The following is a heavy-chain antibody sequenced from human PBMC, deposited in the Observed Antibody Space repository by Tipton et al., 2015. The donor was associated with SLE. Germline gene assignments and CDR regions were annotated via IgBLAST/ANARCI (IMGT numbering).Heavy chain of an antibody. D-gene: IGHD3-10*01. CDR3: AKYASGTMFEY. Sequence: TLSLTCSVSGGSMNNGRYYWGWIRQPPGKGLEWIGSIYYSVATHYNPSLKSRVTISADKSKNQFSLRLTSVTAADTAVYYCAKYASGTMFEYWGQGTLVTVSS. CDR1: GGSMNNGRYY. J-gene: IGHJ4*02. CDR2: IYYSVAT. V-gene: IGHV4-39*01.